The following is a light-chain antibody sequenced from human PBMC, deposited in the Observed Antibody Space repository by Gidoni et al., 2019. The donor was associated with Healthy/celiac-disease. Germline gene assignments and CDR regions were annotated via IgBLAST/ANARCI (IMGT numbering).Light chain of an antibody. Sequence: QSVLTQPPSVSGAPGHTVTISCTGSSPNIGAGYDVHWYQQLPGTAPKLLIYGNSNRPSGVPDRFSGSKSGTSASLAITGIQAEDEADYYCQSYDSSLSGYVFGTGTKVTVL. CDR3: QSYDSSLSGYV. CDR2: GNS. V-gene: IGLV1-40*01. CDR1: SPNIGAGYD. J-gene: IGLJ1*01.